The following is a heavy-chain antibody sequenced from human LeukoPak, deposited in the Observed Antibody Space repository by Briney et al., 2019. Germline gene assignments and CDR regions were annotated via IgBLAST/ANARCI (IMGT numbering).Heavy chain of an antibody. D-gene: IGHD5-18*01. V-gene: IGHV1-46*01. Sequence: ASVKVSCKASGGTFSSYAISWVRQAPGQGLEWMGIINPSGGSTSYAQKFQGRVTMTRDTSTSTVYMELSSLRSEDTAVYYCARDVEYSYGYDYWGQGTLVTVSS. CDR1: GGTFSSYA. CDR3: ARDVEYSYGYDY. CDR2: INPSGGST. J-gene: IGHJ4*02.